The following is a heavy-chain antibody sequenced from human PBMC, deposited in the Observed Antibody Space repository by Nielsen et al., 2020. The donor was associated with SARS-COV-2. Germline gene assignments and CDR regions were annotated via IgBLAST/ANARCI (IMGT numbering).Heavy chain of an antibody. CDR3: ARADKQLVQYYYYYYMDV. CDR2: ISAYNGNT. Sequence: ASVKVSCKASGYTFTSYGISWVRQAPGQGLEWMGWISAYNGNTNYAQKLQGRATMTTDTSTSTAYMELRSLRSDDTAVYYCARADKQLVQYYYYYYMDVWGKGTTVTVSS. V-gene: IGHV1-18*04. D-gene: IGHD6-6*01. CDR1: GYTFTSYG. J-gene: IGHJ6*03.